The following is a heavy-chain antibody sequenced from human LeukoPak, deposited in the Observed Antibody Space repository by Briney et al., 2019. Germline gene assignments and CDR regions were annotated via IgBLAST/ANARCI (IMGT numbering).Heavy chain of an antibody. V-gene: IGHV3-30*18. CDR3: AKETLGYCSSTRCQETYGMDV. Sequence: GGSLRLSCAASGFTFSNYGMHWVRQAPGKGLEWVAIISYDRTKKYYAESVKGRFTVSRDSSNNTLYLQMSSLRAEDTAMYYCAKETLGYCSSTRCQETYGMDVWGQGTTVIVSS. CDR1: GFTFSNYG. CDR2: ISYDRTKK. D-gene: IGHD2-2*01. J-gene: IGHJ6*02.